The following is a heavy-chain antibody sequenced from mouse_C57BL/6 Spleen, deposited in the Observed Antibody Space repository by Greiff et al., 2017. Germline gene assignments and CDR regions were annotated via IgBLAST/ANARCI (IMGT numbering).Heavy chain of an antibody. CDR1: GYTFTSYW. J-gene: IGHJ4*01. V-gene: IGHV1-69*01. Sequence: VQLQQPGAELVMPGASVKLSCKASGYTFTSYWMHWVKQRPGQGLEWIGEIDPSDSYTNYNQKFKGKSTLNVDKSSSTAYMQLSSLTSEDSAVYYCARSRLFYAMDYWGQGTSVTVSS. CDR2: IDPSDSYT. CDR3: ARSRLFYAMDY.